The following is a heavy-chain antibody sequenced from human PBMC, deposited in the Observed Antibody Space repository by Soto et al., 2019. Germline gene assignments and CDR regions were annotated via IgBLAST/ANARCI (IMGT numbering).Heavy chain of an antibody. Sequence: PLSLECSSTDSYIRTNYWRWIRQPPGKGLEWIGYIYYSGSTIYNPSLKSRVTISVDTSKNQFSLKLSSVTAADTAVYYCARYGSGSSVWFDPWGQGTLVTVS. CDR2: IYYSGST. J-gene: IGHJ5*02. CDR1: DSYIRTNY. D-gene: IGHD3-10*01. CDR3: ARYGSGSSVWFDP. V-gene: IGHV4-59*01.